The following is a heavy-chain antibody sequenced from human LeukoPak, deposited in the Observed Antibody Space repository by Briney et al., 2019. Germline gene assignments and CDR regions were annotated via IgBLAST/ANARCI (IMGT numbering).Heavy chain of an antibody. CDR2: ISSNGGIT. D-gene: IGHD5-12*01. CDR3: ARGPSGYHNT. V-gene: IGHV3-64*01. Sequence: HGGSLRLSCEYSGFTFSTYAMHWVRQVPGKGLEYVSSISSNGGITYYANSVKGRFTISRDNSKNTLYLQMNSLRAEDTAVYYCARGPSGYHNTGGQGTLVTVSS. CDR1: GFTFSTYA. J-gene: IGHJ4*02.